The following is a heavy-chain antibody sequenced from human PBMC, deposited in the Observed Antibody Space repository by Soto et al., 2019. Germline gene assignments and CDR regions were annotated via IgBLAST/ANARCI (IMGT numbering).Heavy chain of an antibody. CDR1: GFSLHTHAVG. D-gene: IGHD3-10*01. Sequence: QITLKESGPTLVKPTQTLTLTCTFSGFSLHTHAVGVGWIRQPPGKALEWLALVYWDDDKRYNLFLKSRLANTKDTSKNQVVLTMTNMDPVDTATYYCAHAAFGEFVGSFGYWGQGTLVTVSS. V-gene: IGHV2-5*02. CDR3: AHAAFGEFVGSFGY. CDR2: VYWDDDK. J-gene: IGHJ4*02.